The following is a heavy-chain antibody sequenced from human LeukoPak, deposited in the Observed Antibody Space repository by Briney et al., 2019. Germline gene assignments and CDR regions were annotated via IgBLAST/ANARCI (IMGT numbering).Heavy chain of an antibody. J-gene: IGHJ4*02. CDR1: GYSISSGYY. CDR2: IYHSGST. Sequence: SETLSLTCTVSGYSISSGYYWGWIRQPPGNGLEWIGSIYHSGSTYYNPSLKSRVTISVDTSENQFSLKLSSVTAADTAVYYCAGAGDTYYYDSSGPCDYWGQGTLVTVSS. CDR3: AGAGDTYYYDSSGPCDY. V-gene: IGHV4-38-2*02. D-gene: IGHD3-22*01.